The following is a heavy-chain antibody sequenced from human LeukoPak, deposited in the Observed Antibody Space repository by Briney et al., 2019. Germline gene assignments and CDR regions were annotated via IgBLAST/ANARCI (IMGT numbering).Heavy chain of an antibody. D-gene: IGHD6-19*01. Sequence: GGSLRLSCAASGFTFRNAWMSWVRQAPGKGLEWVGRIKSKTDGGTTDYAAPVKGRFTISRDDSKNTLYLQMNSLKTEDTAVYYCTTDLGQWLAIRDNWFDPWGQGTLVTVSS. CDR2: IKSKTDGGTT. CDR1: GFTFRNAW. V-gene: IGHV3-15*01. J-gene: IGHJ5*02. CDR3: TTDLGQWLAIRDNWFDP.